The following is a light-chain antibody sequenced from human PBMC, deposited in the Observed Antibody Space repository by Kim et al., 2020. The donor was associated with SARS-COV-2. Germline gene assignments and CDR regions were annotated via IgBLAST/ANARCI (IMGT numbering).Light chain of an antibody. CDR1: QSVSTN. Sequence: EIVMTQAPATLSVSPGESATLSCRATQSVSTNLAWYQQRPGQAPRLLISGASTRATGVPARFSGSGSGTEFTLTISSLQSEDFAVYYCQQYDGWPRTFGQGTKVDIK. J-gene: IGKJ1*01. CDR2: GAS. CDR3: QQYDGWPRT. V-gene: IGKV3-15*01.